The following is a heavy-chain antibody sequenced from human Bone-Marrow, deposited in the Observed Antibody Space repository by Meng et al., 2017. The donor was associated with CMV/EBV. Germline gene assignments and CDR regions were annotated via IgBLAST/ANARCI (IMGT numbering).Heavy chain of an antibody. CDR2: ISWNSGSI. Sequence: GGSLRLSCAASGFTFDDYAMHWVRQAPGKGLEWVSGISWNSGSIGYADSVKGRFTIARDNAKNSLYLQMNSLRAEDTAVYYCAGSGGSWGHGTLVTVSS. J-gene: IGHJ1*01. D-gene: IGHD2-15*01. CDR1: GFTFDDYA. CDR3: AGSGGS. V-gene: IGHV3-9*01.